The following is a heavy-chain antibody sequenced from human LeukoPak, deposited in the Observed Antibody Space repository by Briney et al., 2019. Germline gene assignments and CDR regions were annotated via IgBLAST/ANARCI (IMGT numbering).Heavy chain of an antibody. CDR1: GYTFTSYG. Sequence: ASVKVSCKASGYTFTSYGISWVRQAPGQGLEWMGWISAYNGNTNYAQKLQGRITMTTDTSTSTAYMELRSLRSDDTAVYYCAKGSAAVRPYYFEYWGQGTLVTVSS. V-gene: IGHV1-18*01. J-gene: IGHJ4*02. D-gene: IGHD6-6*01. CDR2: ISAYNGNT. CDR3: AKGSAAVRPYYFEY.